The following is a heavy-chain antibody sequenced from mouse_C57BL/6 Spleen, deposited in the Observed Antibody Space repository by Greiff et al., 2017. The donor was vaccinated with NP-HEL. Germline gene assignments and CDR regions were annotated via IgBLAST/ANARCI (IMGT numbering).Heavy chain of an antibody. CDR3: ARRGLELWYAMDY. V-gene: IGHV1-80*01. J-gene: IGHJ4*01. CDR2: IYPGDGDT. Sequence: QVQLQQSGAELVKPGASVKISCKASGYAFSSYWMNWVKQRPGKGLEWIGQIYPGDGDTNYNGKFKGKATLTADKSSSTAYMQLSSLTSEDSAVYFCARRGLELWYAMDYWGQGTSVTVSS. CDR1: GYAFSSYW. D-gene: IGHD1-1*02.